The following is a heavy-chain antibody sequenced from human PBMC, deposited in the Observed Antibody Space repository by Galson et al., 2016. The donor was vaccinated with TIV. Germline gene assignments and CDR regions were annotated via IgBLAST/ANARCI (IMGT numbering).Heavy chain of an antibody. V-gene: IGHV5-51*03. J-gene: IGHJ3*02. CDR2: IYPGDSET. D-gene: IGHD3-22*01. Sequence: QSGAEVKKPGESLKISCKGSGFTFTRHWIGWVRQMPGKGLEWMGIIYPGDSETRYSPTFQGQVTISADKSISTAYLQWTSLKASDTAMYYCARSRIESSGSRSDAGDIWGHGRTVTMSS. CDR3: ARSRIESSGSRSDAGDI. CDR1: GFTFTRHW.